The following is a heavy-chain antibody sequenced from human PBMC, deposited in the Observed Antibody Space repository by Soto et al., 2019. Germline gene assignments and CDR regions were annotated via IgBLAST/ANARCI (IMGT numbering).Heavy chain of an antibody. D-gene: IGHD2-8*01. CDR1: GYTFTSYG. CDR2: ISAYNGNT. V-gene: IGHV1-18*01. CDR3: ARQDCTNGVCYLGGAFDI. J-gene: IGHJ3*02. Sequence: QVPLVQSGAEVKKPGASVKVSCKASGYTFTSYGISWVRQAPGQGLEWMGWISAYNGNTNYAQKLQGRVTMTTDPSTSTAYMELRSLRSDDTAVYYCARQDCTNGVCYLGGAFDIWGQGTMVTVSS.